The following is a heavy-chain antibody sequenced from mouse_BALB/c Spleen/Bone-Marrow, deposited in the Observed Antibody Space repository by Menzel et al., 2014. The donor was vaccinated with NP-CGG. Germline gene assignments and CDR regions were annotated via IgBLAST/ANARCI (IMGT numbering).Heavy chain of an antibody. D-gene: IGHD2-14*01. V-gene: IGHV1S81*02. CDR2: INPSNGRT. Sequence: VQLVESGAELVKPGASVKLSCKASGYTFTSYWMHWVKRRPGQGLEWIGEINPSNGRTNYNEKFKSKATLTVDKSSSTAYMQLSSLTSEDSAVYYCARWAVRRPGYFDVWGAGTTVTVSS. CDR3: ARWAVRRPGYFDV. J-gene: IGHJ1*01. CDR1: GYTFTSYW.